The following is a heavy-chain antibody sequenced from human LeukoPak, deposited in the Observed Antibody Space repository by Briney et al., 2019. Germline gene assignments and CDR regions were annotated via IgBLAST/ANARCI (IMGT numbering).Heavy chain of an antibody. CDR1: GYTFTSYG. D-gene: IGHD6-19*01. J-gene: IGHJ6*03. CDR2: ISAYNGDT. Sequence: ASVKVSCKASGYTFTSYGISWVRQAPGQGLEWMGWISAYNGDTNYAQKLQGRVTMTTDTSTSTAYMELRSLRSDDTAVYYCARARSSGWYETYYYYYYVDVWGKGTTVTVSS. V-gene: IGHV1-18*01. CDR3: ARARSSGWYETYYYYYYVDV.